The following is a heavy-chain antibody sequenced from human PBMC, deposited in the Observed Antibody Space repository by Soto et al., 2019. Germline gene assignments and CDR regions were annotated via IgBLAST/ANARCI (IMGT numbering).Heavy chain of an antibody. V-gene: IGHV4-30-2*01. D-gene: IGHD3-10*01. CDR3: ARAVTPYFGTWFDP. CDR2: ISHTVST. CDR1: GGSITSGNTYS. J-gene: IGHJ5*02. Sequence: PSETLSLTCAVSGGSITSGNTYSWSWIRQPPGKGLEWIGSISHTVSTSYNPSLKSRVSMSVDKSKNQFSLKLSSVTAADMAVYYCARAVTPYFGTWFDPWGQGTLVTVSS.